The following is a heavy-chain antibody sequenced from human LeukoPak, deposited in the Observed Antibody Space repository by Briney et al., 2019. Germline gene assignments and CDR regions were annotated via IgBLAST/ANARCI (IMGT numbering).Heavy chain of an antibody. CDR1: GASINGHY. D-gene: IGHD3-10*01. CDR2: ISHTGST. J-gene: IGHJ3*02. V-gene: IGHV4-59*11. CDR3: ARDQIINALDI. Sequence: SATLSLTCTVSGASINGHYWSWVRQSPEKGLEWIGYISHTGSTNYNPFLKSRVTMSVDTSKKQFSLKLSSVTAADTAIYYCARDQIINALDIWGQGTLVTVSS.